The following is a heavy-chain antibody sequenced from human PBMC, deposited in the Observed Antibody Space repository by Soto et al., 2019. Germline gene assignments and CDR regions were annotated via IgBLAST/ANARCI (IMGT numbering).Heavy chain of an antibody. CDR1: GYTFTNYD. CDR2: MNPDSGNT. CDR3: AIGRCRRSWFDH. J-gene: IGHJ5*02. D-gene: IGHD4-17*01. Sequence: QVQLVQSGAEVKKPGASVKVSCKASGYTFTNYDIHWVRQATGQGLEWMGWMNPDSGNTGQSKQFQGRVTMTRDTSISTAYMVMRSLRSEDTAVYYCAIGRCRRSWFDHCGQGTLVTVSS. V-gene: IGHV1-8*01.